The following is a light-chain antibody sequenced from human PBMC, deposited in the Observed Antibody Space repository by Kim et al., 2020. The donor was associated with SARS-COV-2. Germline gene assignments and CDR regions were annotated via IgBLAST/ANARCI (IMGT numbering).Light chain of an antibody. CDR2: GAS. V-gene: IGKV3-15*01. CDR1: QSVSTN. Sequence: SVSPGERVTLTCRASQSVSTNLVWYQQKPGQAPRLLIYGASTRATGIPARFSGSGSGTEFTLTISSLQSEDFAVYYCQQYNNFRTFGQGTKVDIK. CDR3: QQYNNFRT. J-gene: IGKJ1*01.